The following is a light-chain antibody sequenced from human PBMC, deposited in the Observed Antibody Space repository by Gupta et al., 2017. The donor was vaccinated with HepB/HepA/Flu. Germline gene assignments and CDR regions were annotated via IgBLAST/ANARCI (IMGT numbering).Light chain of an antibody. CDR2: GAS. CDR1: QSVSNSY. CDR3: QQYGNSPLT. Sequence: QSPGTLSLSPGERATVSCRTSQSVSNSYLAWYQQKPGQAPRLLIYGASSRATGIPDRFSGSGSGTDFTLTISRLEPEDFAVYYCQQYGNSPLTFGGGTKVEIK. V-gene: IGKV3-20*01. J-gene: IGKJ4*01.